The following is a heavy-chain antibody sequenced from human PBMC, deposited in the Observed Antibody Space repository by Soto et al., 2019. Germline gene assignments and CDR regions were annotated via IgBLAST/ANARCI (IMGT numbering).Heavy chain of an antibody. CDR3: ARVRDYVSNSVHDH. CDR2: IDWDDEK. V-gene: IGHV2-70*04. J-gene: IGHJ4*02. CDR1: GFSLSTTGVR. Sequence: SGPTLVNPTQTLTLTCSFSGFSLSTTGVRVSWIRQPPGKALEWLARIDWDDEKFYNTSLKNRLTISKDTSKNQVDLIVTNMDPVDTATYYCARVRDYVSNSVHDHWGLGVLVTVSS. D-gene: IGHD3-10*02.